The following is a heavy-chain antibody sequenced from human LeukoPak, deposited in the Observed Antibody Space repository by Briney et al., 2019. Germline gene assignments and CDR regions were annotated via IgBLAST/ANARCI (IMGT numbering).Heavy chain of an antibody. Sequence: GGSLRLSCAASGFTFTTYAMSWVRQAPGKGLEWVSAISGSGDSTYYADSVKGRFTISRDNSKNTLYLQMNSLRDEDTALYHCARGEEYCSGGSCYSVDYWGQGTLVTVSS. CDR3: ARGEEYCSGGSCYSVDY. V-gene: IGHV3-23*01. CDR2: ISGSGDST. D-gene: IGHD2-15*01. CDR1: GFTFTTYA. J-gene: IGHJ4*02.